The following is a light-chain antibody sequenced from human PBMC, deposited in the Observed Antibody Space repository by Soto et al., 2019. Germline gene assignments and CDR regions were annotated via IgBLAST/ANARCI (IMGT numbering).Light chain of an antibody. V-gene: IGKV1-27*01. J-gene: IGKJ3*01. CDR1: QGISNY. CDR3: QNYNWPPFT. Sequence: DNQMTQSPSSVSASVGDRVTISCRASQGISNYLAWYQQKPGKAPRLLIYAASSLQSGVSFRFTGSGSGTDFTLTISSLQPEDVATYYCQNYNWPPFTFGPGTKVDIK. CDR2: AAS.